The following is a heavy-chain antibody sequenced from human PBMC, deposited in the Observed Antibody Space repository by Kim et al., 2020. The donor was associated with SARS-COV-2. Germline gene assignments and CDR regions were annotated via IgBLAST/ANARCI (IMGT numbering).Heavy chain of an antibody. J-gene: IGHJ5*02. CDR2: IIPIFGTA. Sequence: SVKVSCKASGGTFSSYAISWVRQAPGQGLEWMGGIIPIFGTANYAQKFQGRVTITADESTSTAYMELSSLRSEDTAVYYCARDYYYDSSGYFDGLWSDPWGRGTLVTVSS. V-gene: IGHV1-69*13. CDR1: GGTFSSYA. CDR3: ARDYYYDSSGYFDGLWSDP. D-gene: IGHD3-22*01.